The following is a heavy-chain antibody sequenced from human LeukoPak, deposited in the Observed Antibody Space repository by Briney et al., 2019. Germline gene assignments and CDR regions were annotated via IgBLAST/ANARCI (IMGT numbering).Heavy chain of an antibody. CDR1: GFSLSTSGMR. CDR3: ARVHGYGFFYFDY. V-gene: IGHV2-70*04. CDR2: IDWDDDK. J-gene: IGHJ4*03. D-gene: IGHD5-18*01. Sequence: SGPTLVNPTQTLTLTCTFSGFSLSTSGMRVSWIRQPPGKALEWLARIDWDDDKFYSTSLKTRLTISKDTSKNQVVLTMTSMDPVDTATYYCARVHGYGFFYFDYWGQGTPVTVSS.